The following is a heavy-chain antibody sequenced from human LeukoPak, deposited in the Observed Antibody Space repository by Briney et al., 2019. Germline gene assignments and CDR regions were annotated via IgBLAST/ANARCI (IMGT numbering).Heavy chain of an antibody. CDR1: GFTFSSYA. J-gene: IGHJ4*02. CDR3: AKNGGYSYGSLLDY. D-gene: IGHD5-18*01. Sequence: GGSLRLSCAASGFTFSSYAMSWVRQAPGKGLEWVSAISGSGGSTYYADSVKGRFTISRDSSKNTLYLQMNSLRAEDTAVYYCAKNGGYSYGSLLDYWGQGTLVTVSS. CDR2: ISGSGGST. V-gene: IGHV3-23*01.